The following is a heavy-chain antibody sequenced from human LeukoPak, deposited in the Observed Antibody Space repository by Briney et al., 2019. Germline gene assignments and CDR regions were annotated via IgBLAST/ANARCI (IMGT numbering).Heavy chain of an antibody. V-gene: IGHV3-7*01. CDR3: ARDRWELLSNSYHYCGLDV. J-gene: IGHJ6*02. CDR1: GFTFSNYW. D-gene: IGHD2-15*01. CDR2: IKQDGSEK. Sequence: GGSLRLSCAASGFTFSNYWMGWVRQAPGKGLEWVANIKQDGSEKCYVDSVKGRFTISRDNAKNSLYLQMNSLRAEDTAVYYCARDRWELLSNSYHYCGLDVWGQGTTVTVSS.